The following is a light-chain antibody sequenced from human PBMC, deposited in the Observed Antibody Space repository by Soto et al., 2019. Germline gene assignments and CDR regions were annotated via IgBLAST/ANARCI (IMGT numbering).Light chain of an antibody. CDR1: QSLLHSNGYNY. CDR2: LGS. V-gene: IGKV2-28*01. J-gene: IGKJ4*01. CDR3: MQALQTLLT. Sequence: DIVMTQSPLSLPVTPGEPASISCRSSQSLLHSNGYNYLDWYLQKPGQSPQLLIYLGSNRASGVPDRFSGSGSGTDFILKISRVEAEDVGAYYCMQALQTLLTFGGGTKVDIK.